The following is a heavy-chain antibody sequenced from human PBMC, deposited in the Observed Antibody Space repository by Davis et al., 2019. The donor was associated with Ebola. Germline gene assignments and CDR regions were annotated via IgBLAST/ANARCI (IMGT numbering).Heavy chain of an antibody. CDR2: ISAYNGNT. J-gene: IGHJ4*02. D-gene: IGHD4-17*01. CDR1: GYTFTSYG. V-gene: IGHV1-18*01. CDR3: ARDGMGDYVLDY. Sequence: SVTVSCLASGYTFTSYGISWVRQAPGQGLEWMGWISAYNGNTNYAQKLQGRVTMTTDTSTSTAYMELRSLRSDDTAVYYCARDGMGDYVLDYWGQGTLVTVSS.